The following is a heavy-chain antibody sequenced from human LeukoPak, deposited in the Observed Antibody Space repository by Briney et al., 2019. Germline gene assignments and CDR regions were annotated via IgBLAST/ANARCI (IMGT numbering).Heavy chain of an antibody. V-gene: IGHV3-15*07. CDR2: IRSQTAGGTT. CDR1: GLTLSNAW. J-gene: IGHJ1*01. Sequence: GGSLRLSCAVSGLTLSNAWMNWVRQAPGKGLEWVGRIRSQTAGGTTDFAAPVKGRFSISRDDSKNSLYLQMNSLTSEDTAVYYCAHGSAQYYEYWGQGTLVTVSS. D-gene: IGHD2-15*01. CDR3: AHGSAQYYEY.